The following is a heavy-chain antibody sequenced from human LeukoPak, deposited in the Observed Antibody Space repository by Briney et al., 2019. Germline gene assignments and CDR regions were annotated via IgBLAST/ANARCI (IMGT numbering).Heavy chain of an antibody. V-gene: IGHV3-53*01. D-gene: IGHD2-21*02. CDR3: AKCGGDCYHGAFDI. J-gene: IGHJ3*02. CDR1: GFTVSSNY. Sequence: GGSLRLSCAASGFTVSSNYMSWVRQAPGKGLEWVSVIYSGGSTYYADSVKGRFTISRDNSKNTLYLQMNSLRAEDTAVYYCAKCGGDCYHGAFDIWGQGAMVTVSS. CDR2: IYSGGST.